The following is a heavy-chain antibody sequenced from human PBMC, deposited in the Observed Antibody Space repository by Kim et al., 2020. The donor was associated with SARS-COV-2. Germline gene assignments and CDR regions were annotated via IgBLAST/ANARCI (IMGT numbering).Heavy chain of an antibody. J-gene: IGHJ4*02. Sequence: SETLSLTCSVSGGSIRSGGKFWTWLRQHPAKDLEWIGYISYSGNSHYSPSLRSRVSISLQTSENQFSLELTSVTAADTAEYYCARGQPLAYWGQGLRVTV. CDR2: ISYSGNS. V-gene: IGHV4-31*03. CDR3: ARGQPLAY. D-gene: IGHD2-2*01. CDR1: GGSIRSGGKF.